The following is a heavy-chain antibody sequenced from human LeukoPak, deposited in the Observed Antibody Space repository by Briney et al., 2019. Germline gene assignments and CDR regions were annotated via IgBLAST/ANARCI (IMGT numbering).Heavy chain of an antibody. J-gene: IGHJ6*03. V-gene: IGHV1-46*01. CDR1: GYTFTYYY. Sequence: ASVKVSCKASGYTFTYYYLHWVRQAPGQGLEWMGIINPSGGSTNYAQKFQGRVTMTRDMSTSTVYMELSSLRSEDTAVYYCARVGSGSYGDYYYYYMDVWGKGTTVTISS. CDR3: ARVGSGSYGDYYYYYMDV. D-gene: IGHD1-26*01. CDR2: INPSGGST.